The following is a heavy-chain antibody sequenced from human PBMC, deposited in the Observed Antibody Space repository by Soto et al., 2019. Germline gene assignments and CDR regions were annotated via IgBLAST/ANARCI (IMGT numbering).Heavy chain of an antibody. V-gene: IGHV4-30-4*01. Sequence: QVQLQESGPGLVKPSQTLSLTCTVSGXSIXXXXXXXSWLRQPPXXXLEWIGYIYYSGSTYYNPSLKSRXXXXVXXXXXXXXXXXXXXXXXXXXXXXXXXXXXXXXXXFDYWGQGTLVTVSS. CDR3: XXXXXXXXXXFDY. J-gene: IGHJ4*02. CDR1: GXSIXXXXXX. CDR2: IYYSGST.